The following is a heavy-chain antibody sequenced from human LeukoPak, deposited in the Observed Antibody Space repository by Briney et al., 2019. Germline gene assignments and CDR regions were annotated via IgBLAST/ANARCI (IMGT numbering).Heavy chain of an antibody. J-gene: IGHJ3*01. V-gene: IGHV3-21*01. CDR2: ISSTSSYI. CDR3: ARDFLHLGG. CDR1: GFTFSTYS. D-gene: IGHD3-16*01. Sequence: GGSLRLSCAASGFTFSTYSMNWVRQAPGKGLEWVSSISSTSSYIYYADSVKGRFTISRDNAKNTLYLQMSSLRAEDTAVYYCARDFLHLGGWGQGTMVTVSS.